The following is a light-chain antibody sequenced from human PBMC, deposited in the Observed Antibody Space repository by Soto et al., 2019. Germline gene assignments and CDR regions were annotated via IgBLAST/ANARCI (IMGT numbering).Light chain of an antibody. V-gene: IGKV1-39*01. CDR2: AAS. CDR3: QQSYSNPWT. J-gene: IGKJ1*01. Sequence: DIPMTQSPSSLSASVGDRVTITCRTSQRIGTHLNWYHEKPGKAPKLLIYAASSLQSGVPSRFSGSGSGTDFTLTISSLHPEDFATYYCQQSYSNPWTFGQGTKVEIK. CDR1: QRIGTH.